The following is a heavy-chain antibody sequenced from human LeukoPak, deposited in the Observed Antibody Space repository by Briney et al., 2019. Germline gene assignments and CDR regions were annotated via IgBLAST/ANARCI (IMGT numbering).Heavy chain of an antibody. D-gene: IGHD3-10*01. CDR1: GGSISSSSYY. V-gene: IGHV4-39*01. CDR2: IYYSGST. CDR3: ARLLVGSLDY. Sequence: SETLSLTCTVSGGSISSSSYYWGWIRQPPGKGLEWIGRIYYSGSTYYNPSLKSRVTISVDTSKNQFSLKLSSVTAADTAVYYCARLLVGSLDYWGQGTLVTVSS. J-gene: IGHJ4*02.